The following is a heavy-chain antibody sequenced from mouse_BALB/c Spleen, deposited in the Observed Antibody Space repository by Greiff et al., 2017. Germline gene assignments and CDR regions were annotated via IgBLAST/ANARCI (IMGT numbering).Heavy chain of an antibody. V-gene: IGHV1-7*01. CDR1: GYTFTSYW. CDR2: INPSTGYT. J-gene: IGHJ2*01. CDR3: ARRGEAMITFDY. Sequence: QVQLQQSGAELAKPGASVKMSCKASGYTFTSYWMHWVKQRPGQGLEWIGYINPSTGYTEYNQKFKDKATLTADKSSSTAYMQLSSLTSEDSAVYFCARRGEAMITFDYWGQGTTLTVSS. D-gene: IGHD2-4*01.